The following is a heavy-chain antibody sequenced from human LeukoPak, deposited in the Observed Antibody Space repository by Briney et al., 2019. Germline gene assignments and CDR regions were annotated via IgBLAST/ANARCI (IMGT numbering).Heavy chain of an antibody. CDR1: GFTFSTYN. Sequence: PGGSLRLSCAASGFTFSTYNMNWVRQAPGKGLEWVSSISTTDSYIYYADSVKGRFTISRDNAKNSLYLQMTSPRAEDTAVYYCARESETTGSFDYWGQGTLLTVSS. CDR3: ARESETTGSFDY. V-gene: IGHV3-21*01. J-gene: IGHJ4*02. D-gene: IGHD4-17*01. CDR2: ISTTDSYI.